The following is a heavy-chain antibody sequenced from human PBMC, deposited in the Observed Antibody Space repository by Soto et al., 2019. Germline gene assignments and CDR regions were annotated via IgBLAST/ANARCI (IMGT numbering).Heavy chain of an antibody. CDR1: GFTFSSYW. CDR2: INPDGTTT. V-gene: IGHV3-74*01. D-gene: IGHD4-4*01. J-gene: IGHJ6*02. Sequence: QPGGSLRLSCAASGFTFSSYWIHWVRQAAGEGLMWVSRINPDGTTTSYADSVKGRFTISRDNAKNTLYLQMNSLRVEDTAVYYCARVAATVTNAGMDVWGQGTTVTVSS. CDR3: ARVAATVTNAGMDV.